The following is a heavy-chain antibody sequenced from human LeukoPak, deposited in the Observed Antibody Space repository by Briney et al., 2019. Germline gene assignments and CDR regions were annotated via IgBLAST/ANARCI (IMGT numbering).Heavy chain of an antibody. CDR3: ARVLRDWSKGYYYGMDV. CDR1: GFSFSSYG. Sequence: PGGSLRLSCVASGFSFSSYGMHWVRQAPGKGLEWVALISYDGSNEYYADSVKGRFTISRDNSKNTLYLQMNSLRAEDTAVYYCARVLRDWSKGYYYGMDVWGQGTTVTVSS. V-gene: IGHV3-30*19. CDR2: ISYDGSNE. D-gene: IGHD3-9*01. J-gene: IGHJ6*02.